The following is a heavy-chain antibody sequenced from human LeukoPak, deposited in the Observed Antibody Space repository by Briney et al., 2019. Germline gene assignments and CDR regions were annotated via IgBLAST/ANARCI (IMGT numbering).Heavy chain of an antibody. J-gene: IGHJ4*02. CDR2: IYPGNSET. D-gene: IGHD2-15*01. CDR1: GYTFSNYW. V-gene: IGHV5-51*01. CDR3: AKLGYCSADTCYSYFDS. Sequence: GESLKISCQASGYTFSNYWIGWVRQMPGKGLECMGIIYPGNSETKYSPSFRGQVIISADKSINTAYLQWSSLKDSDSAMYYCAKLGYCSADTCYSYFDSWGQGSLVTVSS.